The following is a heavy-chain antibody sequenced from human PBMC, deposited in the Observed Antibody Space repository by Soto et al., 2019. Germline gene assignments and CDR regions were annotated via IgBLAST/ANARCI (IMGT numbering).Heavy chain of an antibody. CDR1: GGSFSSYH. V-gene: IGHV4-34*01. J-gene: IGHJ4*02. CDR2: TNHLTTT. CDR3: ARGYDTALAPIF. D-gene: IGHD5-18*01. Sequence: SETLSLTCAVYGGSFSSYHWSWIRQTPGKGLEWIGETNHLTTTNYNPSLKSRVIISLDTPKNQFSLKLSSVTAADTAVYYCARGYDTALAPIFWGQGILVTVSS.